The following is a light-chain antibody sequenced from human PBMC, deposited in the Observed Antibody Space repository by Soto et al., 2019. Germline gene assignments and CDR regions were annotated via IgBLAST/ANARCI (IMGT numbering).Light chain of an antibody. CDR3: HQDFNLPWT. Sequence: EIVSTQFPATLSLSPGERSTLSCVASQSVSSSYLAWYQQKPGLAPRLLIYDASSRATGIPDRFSGSGSGTDFTLTISRLEPEDFAVYFCHQDFNLPWTFGQGTKVDIK. J-gene: IGKJ1*01. CDR2: DAS. CDR1: QSVSSSY. V-gene: IGKV3D-20*01.